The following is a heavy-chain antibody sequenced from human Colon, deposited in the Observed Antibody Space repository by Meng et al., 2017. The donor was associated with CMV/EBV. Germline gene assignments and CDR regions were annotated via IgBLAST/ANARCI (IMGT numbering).Heavy chain of an antibody. D-gene: IGHD3-3*01. Sequence: LSLTCAASGFRFSTYTMNWVRQAPGKGLEWLSNLSSSGNTVYYADSVKGRFTISRDNANDSLYLQMNSLTAEDTAIYYCARDKYGVRAFDLWGQGTMVTVSS. J-gene: IGHJ3*01. CDR2: LSSSGNTV. CDR3: ARDKYGVRAFDL. V-gene: IGHV3-48*04. CDR1: GFRFSTYT.